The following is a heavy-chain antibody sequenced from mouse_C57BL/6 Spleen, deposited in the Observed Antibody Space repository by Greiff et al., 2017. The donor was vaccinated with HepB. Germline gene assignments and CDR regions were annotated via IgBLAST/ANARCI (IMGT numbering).Heavy chain of an antibody. CDR1: GYTFTDYY. CDR2: IYPGSGNT. V-gene: IGHV1-76*01. CDR3: AREGLAWDGGYFDY. J-gene: IGHJ2*01. Sequence: VQLQQSGAELVRPGASVKLSCKASGYTFTDYYINWVKQRPGQGLEWIARIYPGSGNTYYNEKFKGKATLTAEKSSSTAYMQLSSLTSEDSAVYFCAREGLAWDGGYFDYWGQGTTLTVSS. D-gene: IGHD4-1*01.